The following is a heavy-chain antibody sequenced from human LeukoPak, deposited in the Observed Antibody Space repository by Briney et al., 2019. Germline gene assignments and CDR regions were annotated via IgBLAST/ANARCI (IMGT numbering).Heavy chain of an antibody. J-gene: IGHJ4*02. V-gene: IGHV3-48*03. CDR2: INSRGTIT. Sequence: GGSLRLSCVASGFSFTNYEMNWVRQAPGKGLEWISYINSRGTITYYADSVKGRFSVSRDNAKNSLSLQMNSLRGEDTAVYYCAKVPDYYGSGRYHWGQGTLVTVSS. CDR1: GFSFTNYE. CDR3: AKVPDYYGSGRYH. D-gene: IGHD3-10*01.